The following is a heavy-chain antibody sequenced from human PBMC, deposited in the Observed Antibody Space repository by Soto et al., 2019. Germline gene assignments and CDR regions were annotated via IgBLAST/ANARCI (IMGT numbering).Heavy chain of an antibody. V-gene: IGHV3-23*01. J-gene: IGHJ4*02. CDR1: GFTFSSNA. Sequence: EVQVLDSGGGLVQPGGSVRLFCAASGFTFSSNAMTWVRQAPGKGLEWVSTINGNGGTYYADAVKGRFSISRDNSKSTLHLQMDNLRAEDTAVYFCAKNGPVDGYIEAFDYWGRGTPVTVSS. D-gene: IGHD3-22*01. CDR3: AKNGPVDGYIEAFDY. CDR2: INGNGGT.